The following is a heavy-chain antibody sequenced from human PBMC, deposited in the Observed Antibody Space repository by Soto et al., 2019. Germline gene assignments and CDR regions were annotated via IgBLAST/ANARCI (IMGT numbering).Heavy chain of an antibody. J-gene: IGHJ4*02. V-gene: IGHV3-48*02. CDR2: IGGSGGSI. D-gene: IGHD1-26*01. CDR3: ARDLAWAFDS. Sequence: GSLRLSCAASGFTFSTFSMNWVRRAPGKGLEWLSYIGGSGGSISYADSVKGRFTISRDNGKNTLYLQMSSLRDEDTAVYYCARDLAWAFDSWGQGALVTVSS. CDR1: GFTFSTFS.